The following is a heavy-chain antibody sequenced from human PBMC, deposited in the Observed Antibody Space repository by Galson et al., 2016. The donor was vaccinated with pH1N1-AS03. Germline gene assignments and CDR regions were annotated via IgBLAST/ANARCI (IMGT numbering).Heavy chain of an antibody. CDR1: GFTFSTYW. J-gene: IGHJ4*02. CDR3: AKTTFGGVIVSGKISLDY. D-gene: IGHD3-16*02. CDR2: INQDGSEK. V-gene: IGHV3-7*01. Sequence: SLRLSCAGSGFTFSTYWMTWVRQAPGKGLEWVANINQDGSEKYYVDSVKGRFTISRDNSKSTVYLQLNSLRAEDTAVYYCAKTTFGGVIVSGKISLDYWGQGTLVTVSS.